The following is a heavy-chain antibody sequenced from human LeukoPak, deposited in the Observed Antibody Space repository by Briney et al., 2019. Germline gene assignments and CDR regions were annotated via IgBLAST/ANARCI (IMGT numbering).Heavy chain of an antibody. D-gene: IGHD3-9*01. V-gene: IGHV3-43D*03. J-gene: IGHJ4*02. CDR1: GFTFDDYA. Sequence: GGSLRLSCAASGFTFDDYAMHWVRQAPGKGLEWVSLISWDGGSTYYADSVKGRFTISRDNAKNSLYLQMNSLRAEDTAVYYCARGNYILTGYYYYFDYWGQGTLVTVSS. CDR3: ARGNYILTGYYYYFDY. CDR2: ISWDGGST.